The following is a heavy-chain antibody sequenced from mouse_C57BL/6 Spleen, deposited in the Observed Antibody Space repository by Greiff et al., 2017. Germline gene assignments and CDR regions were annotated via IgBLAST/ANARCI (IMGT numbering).Heavy chain of an antibody. V-gene: IGHV1-64*01. CDR1: GYTFTSYW. D-gene: IGHD1-1*01. Sequence: QVQLQQPGAELVKPGASVKLSCKASGYTFTSYWMHWVKQRPGQGLEWIGMIHPNSGSTNYNEKFKSKATLTVDKSSSTAYMQLSSLTSEDSAVYYCARGSYYGSSPYYYARDYWGQGTSVTVSS. J-gene: IGHJ4*01. CDR3: ARGSYYGSSPYYYARDY. CDR2: IHPNSGST.